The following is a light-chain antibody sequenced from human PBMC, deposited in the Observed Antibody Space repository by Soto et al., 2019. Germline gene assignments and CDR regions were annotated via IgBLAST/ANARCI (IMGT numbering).Light chain of an antibody. V-gene: IGKV1-33*01. Sequence: DIQMTQSPPSLSASVGDRVTITCQASQDIGNSLNWFQHKPGKAPNLVIYDAYNLDIGVPSRFSGSGSGTDFTFTITSLRPEDIATYYCQKSDHLPLFGPGTKVESK. CDR2: DAY. CDR3: QKSDHLPL. CDR1: QDIGNS. J-gene: IGKJ3*01.